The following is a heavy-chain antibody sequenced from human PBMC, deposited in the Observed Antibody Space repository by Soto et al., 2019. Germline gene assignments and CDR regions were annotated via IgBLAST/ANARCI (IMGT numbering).Heavy chain of an antibody. CDR3: APARRPPYYYGMDV. Sequence: QITLKESGPTLVKPTQTLTLTCTFSGFSLSTSGVGVGWIRQPPGKALEWLALIYWDDGKRYSPSLKSRLTTTTDASKKHVVVTTITIDHVVTTTYYCAPARRPPYYYGMDVWGQGTTVTVSS. CDR2: IYWDDGK. J-gene: IGHJ6*02. V-gene: IGHV2-5*02. CDR1: GFSLSTSGVG.